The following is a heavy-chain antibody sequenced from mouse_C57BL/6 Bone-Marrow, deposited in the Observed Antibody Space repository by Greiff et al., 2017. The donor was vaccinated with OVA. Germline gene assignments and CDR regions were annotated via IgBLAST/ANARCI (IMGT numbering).Heavy chain of an antibody. Sequence: VQLQQPGAELVKPGASVKLSCTASGYTFTSYWMHWVKQRPGQGLEWIGMIHPNSGSTYYTEKFKSKATLPGDKSSNKAYVQLSSMAAEDAAVYYCARRRYQPGFAYWGQGTLVTVSA. D-gene: IGHD2-14*01. V-gene: IGHV1-64*01. CDR2: IHPNSGST. J-gene: IGHJ3*01. CDR3: ARRRYQPGFAY. CDR1: GYTFTSYW.